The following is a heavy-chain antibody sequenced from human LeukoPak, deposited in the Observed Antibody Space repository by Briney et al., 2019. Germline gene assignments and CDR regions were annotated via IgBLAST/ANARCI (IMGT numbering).Heavy chain of an antibody. V-gene: IGHV3-30*18. D-gene: IGHD3-22*01. CDR2: ISYDGSNK. Sequence: PGGSLRLSCAASGFTFSSYGMHWVRQAPGKGLEWVAVISYDGSNKYYADSVKGRFTISRDNSKNTLYLQMNSLRAEDTAVYYCAKDGSSGYKGTAWGQGTLVTVSS. CDR1: GFTFSSYG. CDR3: AKDGSSGYKGTA. J-gene: IGHJ5*02.